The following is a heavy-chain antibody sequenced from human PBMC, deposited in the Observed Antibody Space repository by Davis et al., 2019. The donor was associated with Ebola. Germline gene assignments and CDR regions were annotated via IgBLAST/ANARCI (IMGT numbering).Heavy chain of an antibody. D-gene: IGHD5-18*01. Sequence: MPSETLSLTCAVYGGSFSGFYWSWIRLPPGKGLEWIGDIYHTGNTNYNPSLRSRVTISIDMSRSQFSLNLSAVTAADTALYYCARGPRYSYKGLNWFDPWGQGTLVTVSS. J-gene: IGHJ5*02. CDR3: ARGPRYSYKGLNWFDP. CDR2: IYHTGNT. CDR1: GGSFSGFY. V-gene: IGHV4-34*01.